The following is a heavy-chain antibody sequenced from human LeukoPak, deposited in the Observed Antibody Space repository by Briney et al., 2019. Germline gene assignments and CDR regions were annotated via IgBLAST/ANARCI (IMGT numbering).Heavy chain of an antibody. CDR1: GFTSVNYA. CDR3: AKGPRSYIVVVPAAKYFDY. D-gene: IGHD2-2*01. Sequence: PGGSLRLSCAATGFTSVNYAMSWVRQAPGKGLEWVSAISGSGGSTYYADSVKGRFTISRDNSKNTLYLQMNSLRAEDTAVYYCAKGPRSYIVVVPAAKYFDYWGQGTLVTVSS. V-gene: IGHV3-23*01. J-gene: IGHJ4*02. CDR2: ISGSGGST.